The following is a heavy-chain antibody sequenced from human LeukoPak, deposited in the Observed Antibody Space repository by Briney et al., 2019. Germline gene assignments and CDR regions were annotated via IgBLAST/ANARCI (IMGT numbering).Heavy chain of an antibody. J-gene: IGHJ5*02. D-gene: IGHD3-10*01. CDR2: ISNSGST. CDR3: ARDRSGTYYNYFDP. CDR1: GGSISSYY. V-gene: IGHV4-59*01. Sequence: SETMSLTSSVSGGSISSYYWSWIRQPPGKVLEWIGYISNSGSTNYNPSLKSRVTISVDTSKNQFSLKLSSVTAADTAVYYCARDRSGTYYNYFDPWGQGTLVAVSS.